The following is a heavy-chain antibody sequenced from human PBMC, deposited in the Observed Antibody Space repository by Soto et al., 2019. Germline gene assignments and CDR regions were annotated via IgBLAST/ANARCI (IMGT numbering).Heavy chain of an antibody. D-gene: IGHD2-21*02. V-gene: IGHV4-59*01. J-gene: IGHJ6*02. Sequence: SETLVLTCPVPGDSISNDYWSWIRHSPGKGLEWIGFIYYGGSTIYNPSPKSRVTISVDTSKNQFSLKLNSVTAADTAVYYCARDLWGYCGADCYPLDVWGQGTTVTVS. CDR3: ARDLWGYCGADCYPLDV. CDR2: IYYGGST. CDR1: GDSISNDY.